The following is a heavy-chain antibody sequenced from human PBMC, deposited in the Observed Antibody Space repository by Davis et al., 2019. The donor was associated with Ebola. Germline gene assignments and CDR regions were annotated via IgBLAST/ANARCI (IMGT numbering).Heavy chain of an antibody. CDR2: ITSASTTI. V-gene: IGHV3-48*02. CDR1: GFIFNTYG. Sequence: GESLKISCAASGFIFNTYGMFWVRQAPGKGLEWVSYITSASTTIHYADSVKGRFTISRDNAKNSVYLQMNSLRDEDTAVYYCARSVDGFFDHWGQGTLVTVSS. CDR3: ARSVDGFFDH. J-gene: IGHJ4*02. D-gene: IGHD4-23*01.